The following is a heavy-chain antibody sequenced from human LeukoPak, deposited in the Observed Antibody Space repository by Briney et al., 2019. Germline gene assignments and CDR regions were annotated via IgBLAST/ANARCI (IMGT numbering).Heavy chain of an antibody. Sequence: ASVKVPCKASGYTFTSYYMHWVRQAPGQGLEWMGIINPSGGSTSYAQKFQGRVTMTRDTSTSTVYMELSSLRSEDTAVYYCARGLVESSGWYDYYYYGMDVWGQGTTVTVSS. CDR3: ARGLVESSGWYDYYYYGMDV. CDR1: GYTFTSYY. V-gene: IGHV1-46*01. CDR2: INPSGGST. J-gene: IGHJ6*02. D-gene: IGHD6-19*01.